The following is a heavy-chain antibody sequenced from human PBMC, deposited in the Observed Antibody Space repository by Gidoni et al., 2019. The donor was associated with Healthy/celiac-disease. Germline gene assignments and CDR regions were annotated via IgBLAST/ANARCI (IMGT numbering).Heavy chain of an antibody. CDR3: AKALYYDFWSGYYETDYYYYGMDV. D-gene: IGHD3-3*01. CDR2: ISGSGGST. V-gene: IGHV3-23*01. J-gene: IGHJ6*02. CDR1: GFTCSSYA. Sequence: EVQMLESGGGLVQPGGSMRLSCAASGFTCSSYAMSWVCQAPGKGLEWVSAISGSGGSTYYADSVKGRFTISRDNSKNTLYLQMNSLRAEDTAVYYCAKALYYDFWSGYYETDYYYYGMDVWGQGTTVTVSS.